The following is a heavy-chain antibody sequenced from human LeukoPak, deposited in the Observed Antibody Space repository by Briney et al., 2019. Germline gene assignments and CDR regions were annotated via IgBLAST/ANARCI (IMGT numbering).Heavy chain of an antibody. CDR2: IKQDGSEK. D-gene: IGHD3-10*01. V-gene: IGHV3-7*01. J-gene: IGHJ4*02. Sequence: PGGSLRLSCAASGITFSRYWMSWVRQAPGKGLEWVSNIKQDGSEKYYVDSVKGRFTIPRDNAKNSLYLQMNSLRAEDTAVYYCAKSPLARGGLHYYFDYWGQGTLVTVSS. CDR3: AKSPLARGGLHYYFDY. CDR1: GITFSRYW.